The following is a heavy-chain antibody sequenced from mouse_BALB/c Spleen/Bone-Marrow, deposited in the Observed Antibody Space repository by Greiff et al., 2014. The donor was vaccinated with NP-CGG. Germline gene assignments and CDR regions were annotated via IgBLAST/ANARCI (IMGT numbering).Heavy chain of an antibody. V-gene: IGHV1-7*01. J-gene: IGHJ2*01. Sequence: VQLVESGAELAKPGASVQLSCKASGYTFTSYWMHWVKQRPGQGLEWIGYINPITGYIEYNQKFKDKATLTADRSSSTAYMQLSSLTSEDSAVYCCARSKYGNYVGFDYWGQGTTLTVSS. CDR3: ARSKYGNYVGFDY. CDR2: INPITGYI. CDR1: GYTFTSYW. D-gene: IGHD2-10*02.